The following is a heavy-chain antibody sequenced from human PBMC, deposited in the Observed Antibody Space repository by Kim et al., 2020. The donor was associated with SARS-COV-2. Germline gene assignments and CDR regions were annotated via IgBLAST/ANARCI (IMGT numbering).Heavy chain of an antibody. Sequence: ASVKVSCKASGYTFTGYYMHWVRQAPGQGLEWMGWINPNSGGTNYAQKFQGRVTMTRDTSISTDYMELSRLRSDDTAVYYCAREVITIFGVVIIWREDGFDYWGQGTLVTVSS. CDR3: AREVITIFGVVIIWREDGFDY. V-gene: IGHV1-2*02. CDR2: INPNSGGT. D-gene: IGHD3-3*01. J-gene: IGHJ4*02. CDR1: GYTFTGYY.